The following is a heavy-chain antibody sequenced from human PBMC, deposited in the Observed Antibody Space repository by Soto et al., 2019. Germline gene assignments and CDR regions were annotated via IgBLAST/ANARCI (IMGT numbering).Heavy chain of an antibody. V-gene: IGHV3-30-3*01. CDR3: ARELDYYDSSGVWVH. CDR1: GFTFSSYA. D-gene: IGHD3-22*01. CDR2: ISYDGSNK. Sequence: PGGSLRLSCAASGFTFSSYAMHWVRQAPGKGLEWVAVISYDGSNKYYADSVKGRFTISRDNSKNTLYLQMNSLRAEDTAVYYCARELDYYDSSGVWVHWGQGTLVTVSS. J-gene: IGHJ4*02.